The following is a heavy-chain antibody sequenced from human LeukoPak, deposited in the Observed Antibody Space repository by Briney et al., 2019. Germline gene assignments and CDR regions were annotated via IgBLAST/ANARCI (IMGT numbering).Heavy chain of an antibody. J-gene: IGHJ4*02. V-gene: IGHV3-21*01. CDR1: GFTFSSYS. Sequence: PGGSLRLSCAASGFTFSSYSMNWVRQAPGKGLEWVSSISSSSSYIYYADSVKGRFTISRDNAKNSLYLQMNSLRAEDTAVYYCARDDAAGYCSSTSCYNNFDYWGQGTLVTVSS. D-gene: IGHD2-2*01. CDR2: ISSSSSYI. CDR3: ARDDAAGYCSSTSCYNNFDY.